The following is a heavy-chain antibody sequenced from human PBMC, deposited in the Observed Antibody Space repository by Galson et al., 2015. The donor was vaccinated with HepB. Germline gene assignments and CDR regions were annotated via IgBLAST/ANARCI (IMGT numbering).Heavy chain of an antibody. CDR2: IIPVFGPA. CDR3: VRDRRSMVRGVMDY. D-gene: IGHD3-10*01. Sequence: SVKVSCKASGDSFIGNTINWVRQAPGQGLEWMGGIIPVFGPANYAQKFQVRVTITADKSTSTVHMELSSLRADDTAIYYCVRDRRSMVRGVMDYWGQGTLVTVSS. J-gene: IGHJ4*02. V-gene: IGHV1-69*06. CDR1: GDSFIGNT.